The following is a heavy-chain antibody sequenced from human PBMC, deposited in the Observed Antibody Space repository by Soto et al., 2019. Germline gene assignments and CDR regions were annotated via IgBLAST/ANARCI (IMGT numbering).Heavy chain of an antibody. CDR3: ASELGEDPASPFDS. Sequence: QVQLVQSGAEVKKPGSSVKVSCKASGVTFTSETISWVRQAPGQGLEWMGGIIPLFVAANYAQKFQGRLPITADESTSTVYMELSSVRSDDMAVYYCASELGEDPASPFDSWGQGTLVTVSS. D-gene: IGHD2-21*01. CDR1: GVTFTSET. CDR2: IIPLFVAA. J-gene: IGHJ4*02. V-gene: IGHV1-69*01.